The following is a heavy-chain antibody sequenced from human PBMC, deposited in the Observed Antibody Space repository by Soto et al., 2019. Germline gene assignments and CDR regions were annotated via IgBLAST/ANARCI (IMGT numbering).Heavy chain of an antibody. D-gene: IGHD3-22*01. CDR2: IYYSGST. J-gene: IGHJ4*02. Sequence: SETLSLTCTVSVGSISSGDYYWSWIRQPPGKGLEWIGYIYYSGSTYYNPSLKSRVTISVDTSKNQFSLKLSSVTAADTAVYYCARGKEYYDSSGYYSYFDYWGQGTLVTVSS. V-gene: IGHV4-30-4*01. CDR1: VGSISSGDYY. CDR3: ARGKEYYDSSGYYSYFDY.